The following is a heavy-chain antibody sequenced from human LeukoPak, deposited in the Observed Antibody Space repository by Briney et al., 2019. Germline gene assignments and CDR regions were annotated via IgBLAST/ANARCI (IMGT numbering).Heavy chain of an antibody. D-gene: IGHD6-25*01. CDR3: TLLTPYSSGHYYYYGMDV. Sequence: PSETLSLTCAVYGGSFSGYYWSWIRQPPGKGLEWIGEINHSGSTNYNPSLKSRVTISVDTSKNQFSLKLSSVTAADTAVYYCTLLTPYSSGHYYYYGMDVWGQGTTVTVSS. V-gene: IGHV4-34*01. CDR1: GGSFSGYY. J-gene: IGHJ6*02. CDR2: INHSGST.